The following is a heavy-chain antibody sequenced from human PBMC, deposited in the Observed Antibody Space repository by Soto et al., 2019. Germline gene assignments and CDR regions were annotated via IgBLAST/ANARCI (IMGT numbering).Heavy chain of an antibody. CDR3: ARGRVATAHYYYYGMDV. CDR2: ISAYNGNT. V-gene: IGHV1-18*01. CDR1: GYTFTSYG. D-gene: IGHD5-12*01. Sequence: EASVKVSCKASGYTFTSYGISWVRQAPGQGLEWMGWISAYNGNTNYAQKLQGRVTMTTDTSTSTAYMELRSLRSDDTAVYYCARGRVATAHYYYYGMDVWGQGTTVTVSS. J-gene: IGHJ6*02.